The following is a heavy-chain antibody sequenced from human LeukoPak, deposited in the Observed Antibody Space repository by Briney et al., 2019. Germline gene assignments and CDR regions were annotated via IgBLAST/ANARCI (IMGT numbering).Heavy chain of an antibody. CDR3: ASKFWAAGRDY. Sequence: SGGSLRLSCAASGFTFSDYYMSWIRQAPGRGLEWVSYISSSGSTIYYADSVKGRFTISRDNAKNSLYLQMNSLRAEDTAVYYCASKFWAAGRDYWGQGTLVTVSS. D-gene: IGHD6-13*01. CDR2: ISSSGSTI. CDR1: GFTFSDYY. V-gene: IGHV3-11*04. J-gene: IGHJ4*02.